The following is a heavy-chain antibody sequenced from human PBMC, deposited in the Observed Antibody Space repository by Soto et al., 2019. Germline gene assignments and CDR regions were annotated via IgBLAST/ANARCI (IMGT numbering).Heavy chain of an antibody. CDR2: IIPILGIA. CDR3: ARDSRSVAGMVY. CDR1: GGTFSSYI. Sequence: SSVXGSCKASGGTFSSYIISWGRLAPGQGLEWMGRIIPILGIANYAQKFQGRVTITADKSTSTAYMELSSLRSEDTAVYYCARDSRSVAGMVYWGQGTLVTVSS. V-gene: IGHV1-69*04. D-gene: IGHD6-19*01. J-gene: IGHJ4*02.